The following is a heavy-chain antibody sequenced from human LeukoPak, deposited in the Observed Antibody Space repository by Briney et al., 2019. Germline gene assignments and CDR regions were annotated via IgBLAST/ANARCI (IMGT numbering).Heavy chain of an antibody. V-gene: IGHV4-4*07. CDR2: MYSSGST. CDR3: ARWSSGSYYYVDY. CDR1: GGSISRYS. Sequence: SETLSLTCTVSGGSISRYSWSWIRQPAGKGLEWIGRMYSSGSTNYNPSLKSRVTMSVDTSKNQFSLKLSSVTAADTAVYYCARWSSGSYYYVDYWGQGTLVTVSS. J-gene: IGHJ4*02. D-gene: IGHD3-22*01.